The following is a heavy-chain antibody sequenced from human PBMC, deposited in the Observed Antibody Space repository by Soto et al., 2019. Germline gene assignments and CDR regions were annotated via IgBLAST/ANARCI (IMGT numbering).Heavy chain of an antibody. Sequence: SETLSLTCPVSGASIISGDYYGSWIRQPPGKGPEWIGYIYYSGSTYYNPSLKSRVTISVDTSKNQFSLKLSSVTAADTAVYYCARAPRSYDSSGYFDYWGQGTLVTVSS. V-gene: IGHV4-30-4*01. CDR1: GASIISGDYY. J-gene: IGHJ4*02. D-gene: IGHD3-22*01. CDR2: IYYSGST. CDR3: ARAPRSYDSSGYFDY.